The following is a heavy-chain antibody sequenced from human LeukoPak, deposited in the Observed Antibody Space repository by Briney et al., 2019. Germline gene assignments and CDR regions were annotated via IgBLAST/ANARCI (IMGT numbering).Heavy chain of an antibody. J-gene: IGHJ6*03. CDR3: ARLEGTIRYYYYYYYMDV. D-gene: IGHD5-12*01. CDR1: GFTFTSYW. CDR2: IKQDGSEK. Sequence: PGGSLRLSCAASGFTFTSYWMTWVRQAPGKGLEWVANIKQDGSEKYYVDSVKGRFTISRDNAKNSLYPQMNSLRAEDTAVYYCARLEGTIRYYYYYYYMDVWGKGTTVTVSS. V-gene: IGHV3-7*01.